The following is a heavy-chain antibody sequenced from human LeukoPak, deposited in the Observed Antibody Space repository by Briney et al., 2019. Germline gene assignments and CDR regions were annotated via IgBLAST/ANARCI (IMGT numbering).Heavy chain of an antibody. D-gene: IGHD3-22*01. CDR3: ARGHAPIKYYYDSSGNAIFVY. CDR1: GYSFTSYW. CDR2: IYPGDSDT. Sequence: GESLKISCKGSGYSFTSYWIGWVRQMPGKGLEWMGIIYPGDSDTRYSPSFQGQVTISADKSISTAYLQWSSLKASDTAMYYCARGHAPIKYYYDSSGNAIFVYWGQGTLVTVSS. J-gene: IGHJ4*02. V-gene: IGHV5-51*01.